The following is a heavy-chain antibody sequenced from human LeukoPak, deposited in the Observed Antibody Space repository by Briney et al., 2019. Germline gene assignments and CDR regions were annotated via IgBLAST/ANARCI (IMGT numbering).Heavy chain of an antibody. D-gene: IGHD2-15*01. J-gene: IGHJ4*02. CDR2: ISTYNGNT. V-gene: IGHV1-18*01. Sequence: ASVKVSCKASGYTFTNYGISWVRQAPGQGLEWMGWISTYNGNTNYAQNFQGRVTMTRDTSTSTAYMEVRSLTSDDTAVYYCARGSGNCSGGSCHPDYWGQGTLVTVSS. CDR1: GYTFTNYG. CDR3: ARGSGNCSGGSCHPDY.